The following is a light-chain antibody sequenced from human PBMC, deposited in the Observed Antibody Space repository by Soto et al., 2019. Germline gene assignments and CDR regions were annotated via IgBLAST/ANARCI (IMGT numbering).Light chain of an antibody. CDR2: AAS. J-gene: IGKJ1*01. Sequence: DIPMTQSPSSLSASVGDRVTITCRASQSISTYLHWYQQKPGKAPNLLIYAASTLQSGVPSRFSGSGSGTEFTLTISSLQSEDFTVYSCLQYHNLWAFGQGTKVDIK. CDR3: LQYHNLWA. V-gene: IGKV1-39*01. CDR1: QSISTY.